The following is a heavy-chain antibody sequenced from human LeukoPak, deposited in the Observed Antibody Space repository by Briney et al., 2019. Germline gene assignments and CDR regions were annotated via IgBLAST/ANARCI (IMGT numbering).Heavy chain of an antibody. J-gene: IGHJ4*02. CDR1: GFTFSSHG. V-gene: IGHV3-23*01. D-gene: IGHD5-12*01. CDR2: ISGSGDNT. CDR3: ARDPGSGYEEHFDY. Sequence: PGGSLRLSCAASGFTFSSHGMSWVRQAPGKGLEWVSTISGSGDNTYYADSVKGRFTISRDNSKNTLYLQMNSLRAEDTAVYYCARDPGSGYEEHFDYWGQGTLVTVSS.